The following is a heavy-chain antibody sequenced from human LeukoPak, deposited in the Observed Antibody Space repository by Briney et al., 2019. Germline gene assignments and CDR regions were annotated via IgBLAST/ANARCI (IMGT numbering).Heavy chain of an antibody. CDR3: ARVNKWGFDY. CDR1: GFTFSSYW. Sequence: PGGSLRLSCEASGFTFSSYWMSWVRQAPGKGLEWVAKIKQDGSEKYYVDSVEGRFTISRDNARNSLYLQVDSLRVEDTAVYYCARVNKWGFDYWGQGTLVTVSS. D-gene: IGHD3-16*01. V-gene: IGHV3-7*05. CDR2: IKQDGSEK. J-gene: IGHJ4*02.